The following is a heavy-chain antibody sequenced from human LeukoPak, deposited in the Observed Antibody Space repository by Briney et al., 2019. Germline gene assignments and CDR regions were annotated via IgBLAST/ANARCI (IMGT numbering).Heavy chain of an antibody. CDR2: ISTSGGST. CDR3: TIMHRYYDGSGYWVQ. Sequence: GGSLRLSCAASGFTFSSYAMSWVRQAPGKGLEWVSGISTSGGSTSYADSVKGRFTISRDNPRNTLYMQMNSMRAEDTAVYYCTIMHRYYDGSGYWVQWGQGTLITVSS. CDR1: GFTFSSYA. D-gene: IGHD3-22*01. V-gene: IGHV3-23*01. J-gene: IGHJ4*02.